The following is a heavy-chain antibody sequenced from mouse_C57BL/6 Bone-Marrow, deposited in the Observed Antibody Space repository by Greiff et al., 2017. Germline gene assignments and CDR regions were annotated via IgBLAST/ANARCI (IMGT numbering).Heavy chain of an antibody. CDR3: AKLRRQGAWFAY. CDR2: IYPGDGDT. CDR1: GYAFSSSW. J-gene: IGHJ3*01. Sequence: QVQLKESGPELVKPGASVKISCKASGYAFSSSWMNWVKQRPGKGLEWIGRIYPGDGDTNYNGKFKGKATLTADKSSSTAYMQLSSLASEDSAVYFCAKLRRQGAWFAYWGQGTLVTVSA. D-gene: IGHD2-4*01. V-gene: IGHV1-82*01.